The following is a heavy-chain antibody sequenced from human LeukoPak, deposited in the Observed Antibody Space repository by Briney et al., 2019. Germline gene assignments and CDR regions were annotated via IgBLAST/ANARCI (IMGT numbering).Heavy chain of an antibody. J-gene: IGHJ4*02. CDR2: IFYTGST. Sequence: SETLSLTCTVSGGFISSYYWSWIRQPPGKGLEWIGYIFYTGSTNYSPSLKSRVTISLDTSKNQFSLNLTSVTAADTAVYFCARIRSSLTVDYWGQGTLVSVSS. D-gene: IGHD3-10*01. CDR1: GGFISSYY. V-gene: IGHV4-59*01. CDR3: ARIRSSLTVDY.